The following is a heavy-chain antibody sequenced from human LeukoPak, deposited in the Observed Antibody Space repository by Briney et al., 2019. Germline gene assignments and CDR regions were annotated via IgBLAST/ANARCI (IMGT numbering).Heavy chain of an antibody. CDR3: AGSMVRGVIRY. CDR1: GGTFSSYA. J-gene: IGHJ4*02. CDR2: IIPILGIA. V-gene: IGHV1-69*04. D-gene: IGHD3-10*01. Sequence: SAKVSCKASGGTFSSYAISWVRQAPGQGLEWMGRIIPILGIANYAQKFQGRVTMTRNTSISTAYMELSSLRSEDTAVYYCAGSMVRGVIRYWGQGTLVTVSS.